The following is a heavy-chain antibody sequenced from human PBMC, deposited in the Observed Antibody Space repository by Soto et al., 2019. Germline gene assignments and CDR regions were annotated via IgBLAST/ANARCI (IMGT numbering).Heavy chain of an antibody. CDR2: IWYDGSNK. CDR1: GFTFSSYG. V-gene: IGHV3-33*01. CDR3: ARGKSIMITFGGVLTRHAFDI. D-gene: IGHD3-16*01. Sequence: GGSLRLSCAASGFTFSSYGMHWVRQAPGKGLEWVAVIWYDGSNKYYADSVKGRFTISRDNSKNRLYLQMNSLRAEDTAVYYCARGKSIMITFGGVLTRHAFDIWGQGTMVTVSS. J-gene: IGHJ3*02.